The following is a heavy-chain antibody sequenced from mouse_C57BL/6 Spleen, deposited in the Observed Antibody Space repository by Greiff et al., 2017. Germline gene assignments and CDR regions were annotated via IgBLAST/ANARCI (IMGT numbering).Heavy chain of an antibody. CDR3: VSHNVYFDY. CDR1: GFSFNTYA. J-gene: IGHJ2*01. Sequence: EVHLVESGGGLVQPKGSLKLSCAASGFSFNTYAMNWVRQAPGKGLEWVARIRSKSNNYATYYADSVKDRFTISRDDSESMLYLQMNNLKTEDTAMYYCVSHNVYFDYWGQGTTLTVSS. CDR2: IRSKSNNYAT. V-gene: IGHV10-1*01.